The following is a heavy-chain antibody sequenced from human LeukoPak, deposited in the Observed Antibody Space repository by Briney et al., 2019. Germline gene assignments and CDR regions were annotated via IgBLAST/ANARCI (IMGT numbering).Heavy chain of an antibody. V-gene: IGHV3-48*03. CDR1: GFTFCSYE. Sequence: SVGSLRLSRAASGFTFCSYEMNWARPGPGKGLEWVSYISSSRSTIYYADSVKGRLTISRYNGKNSLYLQMNSLRAEDTAAYYCAERGTTMIGGVWGKGTTVTISS. CDR3: AERGTTMIGGV. J-gene: IGHJ6*04. CDR2: ISSSRSTI. D-gene: IGHD3-10*02.